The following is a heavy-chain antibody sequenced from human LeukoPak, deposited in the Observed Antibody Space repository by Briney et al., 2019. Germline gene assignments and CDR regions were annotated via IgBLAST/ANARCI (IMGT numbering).Heavy chain of an antibody. CDR2: TSGSGGST. J-gene: IGHJ4*02. CDR3: AKDYYGSGSYRHFDQ. Sequence: PGGSLRLSCAASGFTFSSYAMSWVRQAPGKGLEWVSGTSGSGGSTYYADSVKGRFTTSRDNSKNTLYLQMNSLRAEDTAVYYCAKDYYGSGSYRHFDQWGQGTLVTVSS. D-gene: IGHD3-10*01. V-gene: IGHV3-23*01. CDR1: GFTFSSYA.